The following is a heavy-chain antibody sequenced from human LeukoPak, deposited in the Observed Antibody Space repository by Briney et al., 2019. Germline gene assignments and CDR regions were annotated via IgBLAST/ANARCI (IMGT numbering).Heavy chain of an antibody. Sequence: PSETLSLTCAVSGYSISSGYYWGWIRQPPGKGLEWIGSIYHSGSTYYNPSLKSRVTISVGTSKNQFSLKLSSVTAADTAVYYCARHGKWELFHFDYWGQGTLVTVSS. CDR1: GYSISSGYY. CDR2: IYHSGST. CDR3: ARHGKWELFHFDY. D-gene: IGHD1-26*01. J-gene: IGHJ4*02. V-gene: IGHV4-38-2*01.